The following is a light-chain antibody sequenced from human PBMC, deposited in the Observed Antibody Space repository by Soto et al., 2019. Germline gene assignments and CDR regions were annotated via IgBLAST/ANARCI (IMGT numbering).Light chain of an antibody. CDR2: DGF. J-gene: IGKJ4*01. Sequence: EIVLTQSPSTLSLSPGERATLSCRASQTIDNYLHWYQQKPGQAPRLLIYDGFYRAAGVPARFSGVGSGTDFTLTISSREPEDFAFYYCQQRKDWPLTFGGGTRVEI. CDR3: QQRKDWPLT. V-gene: IGKV3-11*01. CDR1: QTIDNY.